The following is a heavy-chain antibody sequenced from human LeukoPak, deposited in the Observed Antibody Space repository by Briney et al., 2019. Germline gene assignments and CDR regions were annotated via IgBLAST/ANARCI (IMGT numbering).Heavy chain of an antibody. V-gene: IGHV1-24*01. CDR3: ARGDYYGSGSVFDY. Sequence: ASVKVSCKVSGYTLTELSMHWVRQAPGKGLEWMGGFDPEDGETIYAQKFQGRVTMTEDTSTDTAYMELSSLRSEDTAVYYCARGDYYGSGSVFDYWGQGTLVTVSA. J-gene: IGHJ4*02. CDR1: GYTLTELS. CDR2: FDPEDGET. D-gene: IGHD3-10*01.